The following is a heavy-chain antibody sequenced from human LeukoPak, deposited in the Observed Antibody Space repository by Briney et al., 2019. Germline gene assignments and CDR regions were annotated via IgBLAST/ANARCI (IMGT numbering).Heavy chain of an antibody. J-gene: IGHJ5*01. Sequence: GGSLRLSCAASGFTFSTYWMSWGRQAPGKGLEWVANIREDGSDKYYVDSVKGRFTISRDNAKNSLYLQINNLRAEDTAVYYCARYLHDSGAFDSWGQGTLVTVSS. V-gene: IGHV3-7*05. D-gene: IGHD3-22*01. CDR3: ARYLHDSGAFDS. CDR2: IREDGSDK. CDR1: GFTFSTYW.